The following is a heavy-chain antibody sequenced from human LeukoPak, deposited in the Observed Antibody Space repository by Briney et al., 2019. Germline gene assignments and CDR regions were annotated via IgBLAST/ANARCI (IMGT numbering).Heavy chain of an antibody. Sequence: GGSLRLSCAASGFTFSSYAMSWVRQAPGKGLEWVSAISGSGGSTYYADSVKGRFTISRDNSKNTLYLQMNSLRAKDTAVYYCAKYDVVVPAAHFDYWGQGTLATVSS. V-gene: IGHV3-23*01. CDR2: ISGSGGST. D-gene: IGHD2-2*01. CDR1: GFTFSSYA. J-gene: IGHJ4*02. CDR3: AKYDVVVPAAHFDY.